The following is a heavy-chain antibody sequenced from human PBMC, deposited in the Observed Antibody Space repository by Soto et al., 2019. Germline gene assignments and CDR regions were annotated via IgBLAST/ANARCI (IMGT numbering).Heavy chain of an antibody. V-gene: IGHV4-39*01. J-gene: IGHJ6*02. CDR2: IYYSGST. Sequence: PSETLSLTCTVSGGSISSSSYYWGWIRQPPGKGLEWIGSIYYSGSTYYNPSLKSRVTISVDTSKNQFSLKLSSVTAADTAVYYCARSEESIAALYYYYGMDVWGQGTTVTVSS. D-gene: IGHD6-6*01. CDR1: GGSISSSSYY. CDR3: ARSEESIAALYYYYGMDV.